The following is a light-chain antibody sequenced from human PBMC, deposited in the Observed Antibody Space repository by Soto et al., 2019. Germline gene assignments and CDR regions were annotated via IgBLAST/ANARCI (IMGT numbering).Light chain of an antibody. J-gene: IGKJ4*01. Sequence: DIVMTQSPDSLAVSLGERATINCKSSQSVLYNSDNKNYLAWYQQKAGQPPKLLIYWASTRDSGVPDRFSGTGSGADFALISNSLQAGEVAVYYCQQDYTPLSFGGGTKVEIK. V-gene: IGKV4-1*01. CDR3: QQDYTPLS. CDR1: QSVLYNSDNKNY. CDR2: WAS.